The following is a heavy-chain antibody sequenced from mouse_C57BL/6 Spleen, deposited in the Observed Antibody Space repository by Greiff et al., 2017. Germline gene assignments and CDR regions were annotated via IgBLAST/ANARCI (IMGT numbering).Heavy chain of an antibody. D-gene: IGHD1-1*01. CDR3: ARFHYGSSPAYFDY. V-gene: IGHV5-16*01. J-gene: IGHJ2*01. CDR2: INYDGSST. Sequence: EVKLVESEGGLVQPGSSMKLSCTASGFTFSDYYMAWVRQVPEKGLEWVANINYDGSSTYYLDSLKSRFIISRDNAKNILYLQMSSLKSEDTATYYCARFHYGSSPAYFDYWGQGTTLTVSS. CDR1: GFTFSDYY.